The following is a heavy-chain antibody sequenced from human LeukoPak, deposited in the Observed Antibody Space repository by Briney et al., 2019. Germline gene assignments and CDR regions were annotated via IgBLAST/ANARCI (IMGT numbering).Heavy chain of an antibody. V-gene: IGHV4-34*01. D-gene: IGHD2-15*01. CDR3: ARVSLKYCSGGSCYVY. J-gene: IGHJ4*02. Sequence: SETLSLTCAVYGGSFSGYYWSWIRQPPGKGLKWIGEINHSGSTNYNPSLKSRVTISVDTSKNQFSLKLSSVTAADTAVYYCARVSLKYCSGGSCYVYWGQGTLVTVSS. CDR1: GGSFSGYY. CDR2: INHSGST.